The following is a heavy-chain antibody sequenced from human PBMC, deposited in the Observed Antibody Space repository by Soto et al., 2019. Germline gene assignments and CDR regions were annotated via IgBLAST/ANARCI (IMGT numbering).Heavy chain of an antibody. CDR1: GGTFSSYT. CDR2: IIPIFGTA. Sequence: QVQLVQSGAEVKKPGSSVTVSCKASGGTFSSYTISWVRQAPGQGLEWMGGIIPIFGTANYAQKFQGRVTINADESTSTDYMELSSLRSEDTAVYYCARGNHRWIQLWYFDLWGRGTLVTVSS. CDR3: ARGNHRWIQLWYFDL. D-gene: IGHD5-18*01. V-gene: IGHV1-69*12. J-gene: IGHJ2*01.